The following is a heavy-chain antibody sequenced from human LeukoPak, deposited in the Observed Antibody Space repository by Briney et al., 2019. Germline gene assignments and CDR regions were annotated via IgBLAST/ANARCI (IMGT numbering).Heavy chain of an antibody. D-gene: IGHD1-26*01. CDR2: INPNSGGT. Sequence: ASVKVSCKASGYTLTGDNLHRWRQAPGQGLEWMGWINPNSGGTNYAQKYQGRVTMTRDTSISTAYMELSRVRSDGTAVYYCASSLLTRNWFDPWGQGTLVTVSS. J-gene: IGHJ5*02. CDR3: ASSLLTRNWFDP. V-gene: IGHV1-2*02. CDR1: GYTLTGDN.